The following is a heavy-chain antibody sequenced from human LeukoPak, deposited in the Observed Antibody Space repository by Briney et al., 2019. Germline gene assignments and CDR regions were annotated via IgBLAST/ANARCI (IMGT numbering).Heavy chain of an antibody. Sequence: PGRSLRLSCAASGFTFSSYAMHWVRQAPGKGLEWVAVISYDGSNKYYADSVKGRFTISGDNSKNTLYLQMNSLRAEDTAVYYCAREAGSSWYLRWFDPWGQGTLVTVSS. CDR2: ISYDGSNK. J-gene: IGHJ5*02. V-gene: IGHV3-30*04. CDR1: GFTFSSYA. D-gene: IGHD2-15*01. CDR3: AREAGSSWYLRWFDP.